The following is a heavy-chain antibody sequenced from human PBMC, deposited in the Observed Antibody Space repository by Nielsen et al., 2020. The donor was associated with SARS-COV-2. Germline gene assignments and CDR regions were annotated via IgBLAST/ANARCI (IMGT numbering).Heavy chain of an antibody. V-gene: IGHV1-69*08. CDR1: GGIFNTYS. J-gene: IGHJ4*02. D-gene: IGHD6-25*01. CDR2: IVPPLGTT. CDR3: ARDSGFDY. Sequence: SVKVSCKGSGGIFNTYSISWVRQAPGQGLEWMGRIVPPLGTTNYAQKFQDRFTITADYMELSGLISEDTAVYYCARDSGFDYWGQGTLIPVSS.